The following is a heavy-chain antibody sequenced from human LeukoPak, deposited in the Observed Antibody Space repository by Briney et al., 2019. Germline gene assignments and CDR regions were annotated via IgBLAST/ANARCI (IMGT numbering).Heavy chain of an antibody. D-gene: IGHD1-26*01. CDR3: ASSSGNYGGEYYFDY. V-gene: IGHV1-69*05. J-gene: IGHJ4*02. CDR1: GGTFSSYA. CDR2: IIPIFGTA. Sequence: SVKVSCKASGGTFSSYAISWVRQAPGQGLEWMGRIIPIFGTANYAQKFQGRVTITTDESTSTAYMELSSLRSEDTAVYYCASSSGNYGGEYYFDYWGQGTLVTVSS.